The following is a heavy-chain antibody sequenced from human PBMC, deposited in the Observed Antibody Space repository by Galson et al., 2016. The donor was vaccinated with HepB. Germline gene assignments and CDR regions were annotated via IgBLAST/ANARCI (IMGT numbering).Heavy chain of an antibody. CDR1: GFTFSDFA. D-gene: IGHD7-27*01. Sequence: SLRLSCAVSGFTFSDFAMSWVRQAPGKGLEWVSSISSSGGSTYYADSLKGRFTISRDNSDHALHIHVSSLTADDTATYFCAKDRTPKNWGSYTLGQWGQGALVTVSS. CDR2: ISSSGGST. V-gene: IGHV3-23*01. CDR3: AKDRTPKNWGSYTLGQ. J-gene: IGHJ4*02.